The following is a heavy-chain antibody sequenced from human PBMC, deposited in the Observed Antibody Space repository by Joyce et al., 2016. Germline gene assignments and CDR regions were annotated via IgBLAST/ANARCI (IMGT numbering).Heavy chain of an antibody. Sequence: EVQLVESGGGLVQPEGSLRLSCAASGFTFSDRFMDWVGQAPGKGLEWVGHIRNRANSDTTQYAASVKGRFTISRDDSKNSLYLQMNSLKIEDTAVYYCAGANPYTRGAIWGQGTMVTVSS. CDR2: IRNRANSDTT. V-gene: IGHV3-72*01. CDR3: AGANPYTRGAI. CDR1: GFTFSDRF. D-gene: IGHD3-16*02. J-gene: IGHJ3*02.